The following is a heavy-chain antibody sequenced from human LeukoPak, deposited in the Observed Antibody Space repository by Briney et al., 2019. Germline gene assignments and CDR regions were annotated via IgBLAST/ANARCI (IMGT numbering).Heavy chain of an antibody. CDR1: GGSISSYY. J-gene: IGHJ5*02. D-gene: IGHD3-10*01. Sequence: PSETLSLTCTDSGGSISSYYWSWIRQPAGKGLEWIGRIYTSGSTNYNPSLKSRVTMSVDTSKNQFSLKLSSVTAADTAVYYCARDYYGNPTNWFDPWGQGTLVTVSS. V-gene: IGHV4-4*07. CDR3: ARDYYGNPTNWFDP. CDR2: IYTSGST.